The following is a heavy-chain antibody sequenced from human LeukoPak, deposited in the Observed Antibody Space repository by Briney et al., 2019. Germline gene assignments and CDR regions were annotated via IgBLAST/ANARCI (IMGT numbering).Heavy chain of an antibody. J-gene: IGHJ5*01. CDR2: ISSSGSTR. CDR3: ARDGSGWYDC. Sequence: GGSLRLSCAASGFTFSSYEMNWVRQAPGKGLEWVSYISSSGSTRYYADSVKGRFTISRDNAKNSLYLQMNSLRAEDTGVYYCARDGSGWYDCWGQGILVTVSS. V-gene: IGHV3-48*03. D-gene: IGHD6-19*01. CDR1: GFTFSSYE.